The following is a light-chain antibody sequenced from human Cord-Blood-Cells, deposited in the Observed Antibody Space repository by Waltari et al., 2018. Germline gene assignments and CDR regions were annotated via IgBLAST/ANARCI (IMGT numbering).Light chain of an antibody. CDR1: QSISSY. CDR2: AAS. J-gene: IGKJ2*01. V-gene: IGKV1-39*01. CDR3: QQSYSTPQT. Sequence: INLTQAPSSLSASVGYSVTFTCRASQSISSYLNWYQHKPWKAPKLLIYAASSLQSGVPSRFSGSGSGTDFTLTISSLQPEDFATYYCQQSYSTPQTFGQGTKLEIK.